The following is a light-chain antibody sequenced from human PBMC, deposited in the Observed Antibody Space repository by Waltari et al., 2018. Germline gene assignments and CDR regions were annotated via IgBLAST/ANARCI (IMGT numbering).Light chain of an antibody. CDR2: DKN. J-gene: IGLJ2*01. CDR1: GLRSYY. Sequence: SSELTQDPAVSVAMGQTVTITCQGNGLRSYYASWYQQRPGQAPILIMYDKNNRPAGVPYRFPGSNSDNPASLTITGAQAEDEASYYGHSRDASGVGGSFGGGTKLTVL. CDR3: HSRDASGVGGS. V-gene: IGLV3-19*01.